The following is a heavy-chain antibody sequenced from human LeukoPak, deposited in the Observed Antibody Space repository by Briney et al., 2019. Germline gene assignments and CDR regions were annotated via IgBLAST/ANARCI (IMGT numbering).Heavy chain of an antibody. J-gene: IGHJ4*02. V-gene: IGHV3-23*01. Sequence: GGSLRLSCAASGFTFSSYTMSCVRQAPGKGLEWFSTITTSDGNTYYADSVKGRFTVSRDNSKNTLFLQMNSLRAEDTDVYYCAKDGGLWVSAHWGDSWGRGTLVTVSS. CDR2: ITTSDGNT. D-gene: IGHD7-27*01. CDR3: AKDGGLWVSAHWGDS. CDR1: GFTFSSYT.